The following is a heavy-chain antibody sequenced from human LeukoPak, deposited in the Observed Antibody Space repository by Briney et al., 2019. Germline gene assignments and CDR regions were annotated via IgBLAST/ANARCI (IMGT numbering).Heavy chain of an antibody. CDR3: ARLRYYDFWSGHYDAFDI. CDR2: IYPGDSDT. D-gene: IGHD3-3*01. V-gene: IGHV5-51*01. Sequence: LGESLKISCKGSGYSFISYWIGWVRQMPGKGLEWMGIIYPGDSDTRYSPSFQGQVTISADKSINTAYMQWSSLEASDTAMYYCARLRYYDFWSGHYDAFDIWGQGTMVTVSS. J-gene: IGHJ3*02. CDR1: GYSFISYW.